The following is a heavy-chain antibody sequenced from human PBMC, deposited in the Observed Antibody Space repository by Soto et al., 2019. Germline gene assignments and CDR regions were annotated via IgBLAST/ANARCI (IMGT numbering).Heavy chain of an antibody. J-gene: IGHJ4*02. CDR1: GDSVSSGSYH. V-gene: IGHV4-61*01. CDR3: ARAVPNYFDY. Sequence: PSETLSLTCTVSGDSVSSGSYHWSWIRQPPGKGLEWFGYLSHSGNTNYNPSLKSRLTISVDTSKNQFSLKLSSVTAADTAVYYCARAVPNYFDYWGQGTLVTVSS. CDR2: LSHSGNT.